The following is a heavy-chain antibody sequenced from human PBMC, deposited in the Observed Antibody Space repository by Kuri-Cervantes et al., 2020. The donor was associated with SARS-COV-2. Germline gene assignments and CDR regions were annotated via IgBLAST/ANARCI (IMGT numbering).Heavy chain of an antibody. CDR3: AKDKLHSLDAFDI. CDR1: GFTFSSYG. J-gene: IGHJ3*02. CDR2: ISYDGSNK. V-gene: IGHV3-30*18. D-gene: IGHD4-11*01. Sequence: GESLKISCAASGFTFSSYGMHWVRQAPGKGLEWVAVISYDGSNKYYADSVKGRFTISRDNSKNTLYLQMNSLRAEDTAVYYCAKDKLHSLDAFDIWGQGTMVTVSS.